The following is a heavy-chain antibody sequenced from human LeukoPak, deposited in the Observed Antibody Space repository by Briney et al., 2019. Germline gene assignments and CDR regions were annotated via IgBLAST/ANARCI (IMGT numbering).Heavy chain of an antibody. Sequence: ASVRVSCKASGYTFTSYDIDWVRQATGQGLEWMGWMNPNSGNTGYAQKFQGRVTMTRNTSISTAYMELSSLRSEDTAVYYCARPMVSGGFDYWGQGTLVTVSS. J-gene: IGHJ4*02. CDR3: ARPMVSGGFDY. CDR1: GYTFTSYD. D-gene: IGHD3-10*01. CDR2: MNPNSGNT. V-gene: IGHV1-8*01.